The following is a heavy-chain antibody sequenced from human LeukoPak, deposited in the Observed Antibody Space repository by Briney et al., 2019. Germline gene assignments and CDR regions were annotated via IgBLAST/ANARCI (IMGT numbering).Heavy chain of an antibody. J-gene: IGHJ4*02. Sequence: SETLSLTCAVYGVSFSGYYWSWIRQPPGKGLEWIGEINHSGSTNYNPSLKSRVAISVDTSKNQFSLKLSSVTAADTAVYYCARVDCSSTSCYDRFFDYWGQGTLVTVSS. CDR1: GVSFSGYY. D-gene: IGHD2-2*01. V-gene: IGHV4-34*01. CDR3: ARVDCSSTSCYDRFFDY. CDR2: INHSGST.